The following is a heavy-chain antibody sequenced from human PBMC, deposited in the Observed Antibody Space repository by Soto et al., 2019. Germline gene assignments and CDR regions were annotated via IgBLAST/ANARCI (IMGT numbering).Heavy chain of an antibody. CDR3: ARHGFNQQLVLDKFRFDP. D-gene: IGHD3-3*01. CDR1: GYTFNTYW. V-gene: IGHV5-51*01. J-gene: IGHJ5*02. Sequence: PGASLKISCKASGYTFNTYWIAWVRQMPGKGLEWMGLIYPGDSDTRYSPSFQGQVTISADKSTSTAYLEWSSLKASDTAMYYFARHGFNQQLVLDKFRFDPWGQGTLVTVSS. CDR2: IYPGDSDT.